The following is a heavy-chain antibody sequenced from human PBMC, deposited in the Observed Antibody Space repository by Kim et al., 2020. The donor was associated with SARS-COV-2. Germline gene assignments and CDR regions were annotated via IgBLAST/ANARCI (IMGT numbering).Heavy chain of an antibody. J-gene: IGHJ4*02. CDR2: INHSGST. D-gene: IGHD6-13*01. Sequence: SETLSLTCAVYGGSFSGYYWSWIRQPPGKGLEWIGEINHSGSTNYNPSLKSRVTISVDTSKNQFSLKLSSVTAADTAVYYCARGLLQLMPYFDYWGQGTL. CDR1: GGSFSGYY. CDR3: ARGLLQLMPYFDY. V-gene: IGHV4-34*01.